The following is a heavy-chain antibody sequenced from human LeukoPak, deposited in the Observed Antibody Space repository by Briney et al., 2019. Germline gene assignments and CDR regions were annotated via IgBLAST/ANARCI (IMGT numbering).Heavy chain of an antibody. D-gene: IGHD6-19*01. CDR2: VSGSGGTT. CDR1: GFAFSSYA. CDR3: AEADITVAVSIVTP. V-gene: IGHV3-23*01. Sequence: GGALTLSCVASGFAFSSYAMTWVRQPPRRGLEWVSTVSGSGGTTFCSASVKGRFTISRDNSKNTLFVQRNSLRVQDTALYYCAEADITVAVSIVTPWGQEPLAPASS. J-gene: IGHJ5*02.